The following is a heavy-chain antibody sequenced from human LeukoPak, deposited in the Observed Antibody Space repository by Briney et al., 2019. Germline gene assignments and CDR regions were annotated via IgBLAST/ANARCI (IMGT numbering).Heavy chain of an antibody. J-gene: IGHJ4*02. D-gene: IGHD3-22*01. CDR2: IYTSGST. CDR3: ARGRYYYDSSGYYYVYHFDY. V-gene: IGHV4-4*07. Sequence: PSETLSLTCTVSGGSISSYYWSWIRQPAGKGLEWIGRIYTSGSTNYNPSLKSRVTMSVDTSKNQFSLKLSSVTAADTAVYYCARGRYYYDSSGYYYVYHFDYWGQGTLVTVSS. CDR1: GGSISSYY.